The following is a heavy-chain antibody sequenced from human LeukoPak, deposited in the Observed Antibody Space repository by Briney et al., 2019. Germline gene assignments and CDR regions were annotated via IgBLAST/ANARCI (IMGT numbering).Heavy chain of an antibody. J-gene: IGHJ4*02. CDR3: ARPDGDYYYGSGSYFHY. CDR1: GFTFSSYK. D-gene: IGHD3-10*01. CDR2: ISSSGTTI. Sequence: GGSLRLSCAASGFTFSSYKMNWVRQAPGKGLEWVSYISSSGTTIYYADSVKGRFTISRDNAKNSLYLQMNSLRAEDTAVYYCARPDGDYYYGSGSYFHYRGQGTLVTVSS. V-gene: IGHV3-48*03.